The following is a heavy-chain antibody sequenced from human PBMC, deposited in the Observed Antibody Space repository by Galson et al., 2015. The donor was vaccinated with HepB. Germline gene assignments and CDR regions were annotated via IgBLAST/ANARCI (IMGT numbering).Heavy chain of an antibody. CDR2: INPNSGGT. CDR1: GYTFTGYY. Sequence: VKVSCKASGYTFTGYYMHWVRQAPGQGLEWMGWINPNSGGTNYAQKFQGWVTMTRDTSISTAYMELSRLRSDDTAVYYCARVRYSSSWYFDYWGQGTLVTVSS. V-gene: IGHV1-2*04. J-gene: IGHJ4*02. D-gene: IGHD6-13*01. CDR3: ARVRYSSSWYFDY.